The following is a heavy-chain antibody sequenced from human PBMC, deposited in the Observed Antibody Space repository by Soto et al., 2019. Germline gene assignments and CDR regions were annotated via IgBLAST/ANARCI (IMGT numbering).Heavy chain of an antibody. CDR1: GGPVSSGSYY. D-gene: IGHD2-15*01. Sequence: QVQLQESGPGLVKPSETLSLTCSVSGGPVSSGSYYWSWIRQPPGKGLEWIGYIYYSGSTNYNPSLKSRVTISVDTSKNQFSLKLSSVTAADTAVYYCARGSGPNDAFDIWGQGTMVTVSS. J-gene: IGHJ3*02. CDR3: ARGSGPNDAFDI. V-gene: IGHV4-61*01. CDR2: IYYSGST.